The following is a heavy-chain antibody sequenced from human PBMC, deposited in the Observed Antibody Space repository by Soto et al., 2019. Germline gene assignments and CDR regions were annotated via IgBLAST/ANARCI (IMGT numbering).Heavy chain of an antibody. CDR1: GFTFSSYS. CDR3: ARANQNYGMDV. J-gene: IGHJ6*02. V-gene: IGHV3-21*01. CDR2: ISSSSSYI. Sequence: EVQLVESGGGLVKPGGSLRPSCAASGFTFSSYSMNWVRQAPGKGLEWVSSISSSSSYIYYADSVKSRFTISRDNAKNPLYLQMTSLRAEDTAVYYCARANQNYGMDVWGQGTTVTVSS. D-gene: IGHD2-2*01.